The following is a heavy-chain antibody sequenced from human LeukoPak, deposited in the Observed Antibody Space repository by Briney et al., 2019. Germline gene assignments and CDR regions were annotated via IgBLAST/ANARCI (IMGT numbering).Heavy chain of an antibody. CDR3: ARDSVVVVPAAIYYYYMDV. Sequence: PGGSLRLSCAASGFTFSSYSLNWVRQAPGKGLEWVSYISSSSSTIYYADSVKGRFTISRDNAKNSLYLQMNSLRAEDTAVYYCARDSVVVVPAAIYYYYMDVWGKGTTVTVSS. D-gene: IGHD2-2*01. CDR1: GFTFSSYS. CDR2: ISSSSSTI. V-gene: IGHV3-48*01. J-gene: IGHJ6*03.